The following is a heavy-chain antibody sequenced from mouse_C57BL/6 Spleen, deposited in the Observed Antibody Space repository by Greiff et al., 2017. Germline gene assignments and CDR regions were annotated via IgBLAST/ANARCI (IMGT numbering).Heavy chain of an antibody. V-gene: IGHV1-22*01. CDR2: INPNNGGT. CDR3: ARGDYGSSYDWYFDV. J-gene: IGHJ1*03. Sequence: EVQLQQSGPELVKPGASVKMSCKASGYTFTDYNMHWVKQSHGKSLEWIGYINPNNGGTSYNQKFKGKATLTVNKSSSTAYMALRSLTSEDSAVYYCARGDYGSSYDWYFDVWGTGTTVTVSS. D-gene: IGHD1-1*01. CDR1: GYTFTDYN.